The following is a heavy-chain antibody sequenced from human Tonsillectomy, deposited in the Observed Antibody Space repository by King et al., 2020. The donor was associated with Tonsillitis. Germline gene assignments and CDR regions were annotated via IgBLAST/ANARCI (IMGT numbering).Heavy chain of an antibody. CDR2: IYSGGSST. CDR1: GFTFSSYA. CDR3: AKDRESVDYYDSSGYYFDY. V-gene: IGHV3-23*03. Sequence: VQLVLSGGGLVQPGGSLRLSCAASGFTFSSYAMSWVRQAPGKGLEWVSVIYSGGSSTYYADSVKGRFTISRDNSKNTLYLQMNSLRAEETAVYYCAKDRESVDYYDSSGYYFDYWGQGTLVTVSS. D-gene: IGHD3-22*01. J-gene: IGHJ4*02.